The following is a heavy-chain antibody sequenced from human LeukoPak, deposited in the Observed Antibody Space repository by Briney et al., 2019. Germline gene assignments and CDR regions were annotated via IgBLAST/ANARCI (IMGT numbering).Heavy chain of an antibody. V-gene: IGHV4-34*01. CDR2: INHSRGT. Sequence: SGILSLTCAVHGGSFNGFYWTWMRQPPGKGPEWIGEINHSRGTSYTASLWSRVTISQDTSKNQFSLKLTSVTAAHTAVYYSARGLGEGYPDSWGQGTLVIVSS. J-gene: IGHJ4*02. CDR3: ARGLGEGYPDS. CDR1: GGSFNGFY. D-gene: IGHD5-24*01.